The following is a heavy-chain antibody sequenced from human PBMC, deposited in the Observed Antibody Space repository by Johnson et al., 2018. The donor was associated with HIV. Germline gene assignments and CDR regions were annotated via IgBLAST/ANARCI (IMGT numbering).Heavy chain of an antibody. V-gene: IGHV3-33*08. J-gene: IGHJ3*02. CDR1: GFTFSDYG. Sequence: QVQLVESGGGVVQPGRSLRLSCAVSGFTFSDYGMHWVRQAPGKGLEWVAVIWYDGSNKYYVDFVKGRFTISRDNSKNTMYLQMNSLRAEDTAVDYCTTLGGCAPGSLDIWGQGTLVTVSS. CDR3: TTLGGCAPGSLDI. D-gene: IGHD1-26*01. CDR2: IWYDGSNK.